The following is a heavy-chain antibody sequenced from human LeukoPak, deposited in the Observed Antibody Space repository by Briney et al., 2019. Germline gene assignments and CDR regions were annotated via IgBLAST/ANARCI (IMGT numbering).Heavy chain of an antibody. J-gene: IGHJ4*02. CDR1: GFTFSYCW. CDR3: TRGGRYYLGY. CDR2: INQDGSEK. Sequence: GGSLRLSCAASGFTFSYCWMSWVRQAPGKGLECVANINQDGSEKNYVDSVKGRFTISRDDVENSLYLQMDTLRAEDTAVYYCTRGGRYYLGYWGQGTLVTVSS. D-gene: IGHD3-10*01. V-gene: IGHV3-7*01.